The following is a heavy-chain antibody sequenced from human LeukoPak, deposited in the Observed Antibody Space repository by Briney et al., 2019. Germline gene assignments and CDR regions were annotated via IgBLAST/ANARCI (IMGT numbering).Heavy chain of an antibody. CDR1: GFTFSTYG. Sequence: PGGSLRLSCAASGFTFSTYGVNWVRQAPGKGLEWVAIIWYDGSDKYYADSVKGRFTVSRDNSKNTMYLQMNSLRDEDTAVYYCARVACTGGRCLAYNFYGMDVWGQGTTVTVPS. CDR3: ARVACTGGRCLAYNFYGMDV. J-gene: IGHJ6*02. V-gene: IGHV3-33*01. CDR2: IWYDGSDK. D-gene: IGHD2-15*01.